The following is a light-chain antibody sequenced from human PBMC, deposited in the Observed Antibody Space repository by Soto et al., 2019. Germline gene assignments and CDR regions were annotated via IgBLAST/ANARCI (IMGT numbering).Light chain of an antibody. V-gene: IGLV2-14*01. CDR1: SSDVGGYNY. CDR3: PSYTSSXTYV. J-gene: IGLJ1*01. CDR2: EVS. Sequence: QSSLTQPASVSGSPGQSITISCTGTSSDVGGYNYFSWYQQHPGKAPKLMIYEVSNRPSGVYNRFSGSKSGNTASLTISGLQAEDEADYYCPSYTSSXTYVFGTGTKVXV.